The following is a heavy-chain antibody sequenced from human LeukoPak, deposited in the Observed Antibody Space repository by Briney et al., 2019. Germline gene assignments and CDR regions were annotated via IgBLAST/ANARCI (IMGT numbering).Heavy chain of an antibody. CDR3: ARVETLLWSGELLWSWFDP. D-gene: IGHD3-10*01. V-gene: IGHV5-51*01. Sequence: GESLKISCKGSGYSFTSYWIGWVRQMPGKGLEWMGIIYPGDSDTRYSPSFQGQVTISADKSISTAYLQWSSLMASDTAMYYCARVETLLWSGELLWSWFDPWGQGTLVTVSS. J-gene: IGHJ5*02. CDR2: IYPGDSDT. CDR1: GYSFTSYW.